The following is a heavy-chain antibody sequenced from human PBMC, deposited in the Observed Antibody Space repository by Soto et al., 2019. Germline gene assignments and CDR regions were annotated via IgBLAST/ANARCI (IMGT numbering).Heavy chain of an antibody. CDR3: ARTPFDY. CDR2: IGSSESSM. CDR1: GFTFSSYN. Sequence: GGSLRLSCAASGFTFSSYNMNWVRQAPGKGLEWVSYIGSSESSMYYVDSVKGRFTISRDNAKNSLYLQMNSLRAEDTAVYYCARTPFDYWGQGTLVTVSS. J-gene: IGHJ4*02. V-gene: IGHV3-48*01.